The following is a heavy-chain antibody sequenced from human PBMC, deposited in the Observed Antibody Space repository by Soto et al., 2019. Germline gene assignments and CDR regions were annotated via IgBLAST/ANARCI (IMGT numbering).Heavy chain of an antibody. J-gene: IGHJ5*02. CDR2: IYHSGST. D-gene: IGHD5-12*01. Sequence: SETLSLTCAVSGGSIISSNWWSWVRQPPGKGLEWIGEIYHSGSTNYNPSLKSRVTISVDKSKNQFSLKLSSVTAADTAVYYCARDGWLQLGRWFDPWGQGTLVTVSS. V-gene: IGHV4-4*02. CDR1: GGSIISSNW. CDR3: ARDGWLQLGRWFDP.